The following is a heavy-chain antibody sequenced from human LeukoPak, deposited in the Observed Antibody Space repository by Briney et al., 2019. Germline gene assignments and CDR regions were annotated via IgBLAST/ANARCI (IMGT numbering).Heavy chain of an antibody. CDR2: IYYSGST. Sequence: PSETLSLTCTVSGGSISSSSYYWGWIRQPPGKGLEWIGSIYYSGSTYYNPSLKSRVTISLDTSKNQFSLKLSSVTAADTAMYYCARQSYYYYYMDVWGKGTTVTVSS. J-gene: IGHJ6*03. CDR3: ARQSYYYYYMDV. CDR1: GGSISSSSYY. V-gene: IGHV4-39*07.